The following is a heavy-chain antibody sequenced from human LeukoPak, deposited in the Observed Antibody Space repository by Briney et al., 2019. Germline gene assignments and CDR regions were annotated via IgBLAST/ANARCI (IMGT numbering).Heavy chain of an antibody. V-gene: IGHV4-39*01. J-gene: IGHJ6*02. CDR2: IVYTGRT. Sequence: WVRQAPGKGLEWIGSIVYTGRTYYNPSLKSRVTISVDTSKNQFSLKLSSVTAADTAVYYCARGRGNYYYYGMDVWGQGTTVTVSS. D-gene: IGHD6-25*01. CDR3: ARGRGNYYYYGMDV.